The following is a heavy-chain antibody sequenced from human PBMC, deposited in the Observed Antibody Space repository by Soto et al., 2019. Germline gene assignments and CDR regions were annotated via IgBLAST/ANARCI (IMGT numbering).Heavy chain of an antibody. CDR1: GFSLSTYA. V-gene: IGHV3-30-3*01. D-gene: IGHD6-19*01. Sequence: GSLRLSCATSGFSLSTYAIHWVRQAPGKGLDWVAVISNDGSKRYYAQSVKGRFTISRDNSNNTVDLQMNSLRAEDPALYYCARSIAVAGLDYWGPGTLVTVSS. CDR3: ARSIAVAGLDY. CDR2: ISNDGSKR. J-gene: IGHJ4*02.